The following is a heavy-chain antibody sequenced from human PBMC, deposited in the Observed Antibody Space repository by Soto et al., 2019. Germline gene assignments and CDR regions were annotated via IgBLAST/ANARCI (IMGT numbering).Heavy chain of an antibody. J-gene: IGHJ6*02. V-gene: IGHV2-5*02. CDR1: GFSLSTSGVG. CDR2: IYWDDDK. CDR3: AHSLFMVEGSTGYYYYGMDV. Sequence: QITLKESGPTLVKPTQTLTLTCTFSGFSLSTSGVGVGWIRQPPGKALEWLALIYWDDDKRYSPSLKSRLTITKDPSKNQVVLTMTNMDPVDTATYYCAHSLFMVEGSTGYYYYGMDVWGQGTTVTVSS. D-gene: IGHD2-2*01.